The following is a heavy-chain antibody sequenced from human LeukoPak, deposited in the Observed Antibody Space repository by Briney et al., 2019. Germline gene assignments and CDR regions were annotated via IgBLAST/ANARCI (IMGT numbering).Heavy chain of an antibody. CDR1: GFTFSNAW. J-gene: IGHJ4*02. CDR3: ARGRYFRGAFDY. D-gene: IGHD3-10*01. V-gene: IGHV3-30-3*01. Sequence: PGGSLRLSCAASGFTFSNAWMSWVRQAPGKGLEWVAVISYDGSNKYYADSVKGRFTISRDNSKNTLYLQMNSLRAEDTAVYYCARGRYFRGAFDYWGQGTLVTVSS. CDR2: ISYDGSNK.